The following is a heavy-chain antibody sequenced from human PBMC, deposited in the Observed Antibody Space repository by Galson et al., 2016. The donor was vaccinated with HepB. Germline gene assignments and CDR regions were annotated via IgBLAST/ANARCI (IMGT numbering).Heavy chain of an antibody. J-gene: IGHJ6*02. CDR1: GGTFSSYP. D-gene: IGHD2-2*01. CDR2: IIPIIGIP. V-gene: IGHV1-69*10. Sequence: SVKVSCKASGGTFSSYPITWVRQAPGQGLEWMGGIIPIIGIPNYAQKLQGRVTITADESTSTAYMELSSLRSEDTAVYYCARDRDVVVPAVISGFESGMDVWGQGTTVTVSS. CDR3: ARDRDVVVPAVISGFESGMDV.